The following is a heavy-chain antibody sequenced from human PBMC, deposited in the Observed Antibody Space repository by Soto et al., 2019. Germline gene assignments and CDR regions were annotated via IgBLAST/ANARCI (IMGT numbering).Heavy chain of an antibody. V-gene: IGHV3-30-3*01. J-gene: IGHJ4*02. CDR1: GFTFSSYA. Sequence: GGSLRLSCAASGFTFSSYAMHWVRQAPGKGLEWVAVISYDGSNKYYADSVKGRFTISRDNSKNTLYLQMNSLRAEDTAVYYCASLPTPHYWGQGTLVTVSS. CDR2: ISYDGSNK. CDR3: ASLPTPHY.